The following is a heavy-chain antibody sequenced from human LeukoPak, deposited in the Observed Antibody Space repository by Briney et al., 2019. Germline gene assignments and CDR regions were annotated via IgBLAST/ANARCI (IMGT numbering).Heavy chain of an antibody. CDR1: GCTFTSYG. V-gene: IGHV1-18*01. CDR3: AREPNDSIAARPRYFQH. D-gene: IGHD6-6*01. J-gene: IGHJ1*01. CDR2: ISAYNGNT. Sequence: ASVKVSCKASGCTFTSYGISWVRQAPGQGLEWMGWISAYNGNTNYAQKLQGRVTMTTDTSTSTAYMELRSLRSDDTAVYYCAREPNDSIAARPRYFQHWGQGTLVTVSS.